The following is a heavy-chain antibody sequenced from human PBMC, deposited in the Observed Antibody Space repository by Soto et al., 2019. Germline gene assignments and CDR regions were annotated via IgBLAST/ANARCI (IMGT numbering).Heavy chain of an antibody. J-gene: IGHJ4*02. CDR2: ISATGGGT. V-gene: IGHV3-23*01. Sequence: GGSLRLSCAASGFKFSNYAMSWVRQAPGKGLEWVSLISATGGGTYYADSVKGRLTISRDNSHNTLYLQVHSLTAEDTAVYYCAKDRRAGGNSAFYFDFWGQGAQVTVSS. D-gene: IGHD3-16*01. CDR1: GFKFSNYA. CDR3: AKDRRAGGNSAFYFDF.